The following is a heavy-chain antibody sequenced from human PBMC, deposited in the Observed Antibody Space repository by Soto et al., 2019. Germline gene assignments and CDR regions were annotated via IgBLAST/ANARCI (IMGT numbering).Heavy chain of an antibody. CDR3: ARDRFIVVVPADALDYYYYGMDV. CDR1: GGTFSSYA. CDR2: IIPIFGTA. D-gene: IGHD2-2*01. Sequence: SVKVSCKASGGTFSSYAISWVRQAPGQGLEWMGGIIPIFGTANYAQKFQGRVTITADESTSTAYMELSSLRSEDTAVYYCARDRFIVVVPADALDYYYYGMDVWGQGTTVTVSS. J-gene: IGHJ6*02. V-gene: IGHV1-69*13.